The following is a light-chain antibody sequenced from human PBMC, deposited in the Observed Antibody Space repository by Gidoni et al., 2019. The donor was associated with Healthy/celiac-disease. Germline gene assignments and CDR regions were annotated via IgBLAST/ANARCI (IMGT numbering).Light chain of an antibody. CDR1: NLGDKY. CDR2: QDS. V-gene: IGLV3-1*01. J-gene: IGLJ2*01. CDR3: QAWDSSTAHVV. Sequence: SYELTQPPSLSVSPGQTASITCSGDNLGDKYACWYQQKPGQSPVLVIYQDSKRPSGIPERFSGSNSGNTATLTISGTQAMDEADYYCQAWDSSTAHVVFGGGTKLTVL.